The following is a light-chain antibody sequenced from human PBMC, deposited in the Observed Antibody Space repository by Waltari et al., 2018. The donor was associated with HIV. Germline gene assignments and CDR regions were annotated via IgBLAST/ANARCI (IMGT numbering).Light chain of an antibody. CDR2: SNN. J-gene: IGLJ2*01. CDR1: SSNIGSNT. V-gene: IGLV1-44*01. Sequence: QSVLTQPPSASGTPGQRVTISCSGSSSNIGSNTVNWYQQLPGTAPKLLIYSNNPPPSGVPDRFSGPKSCTSASLAISGLQSEDEADYYCAAWDDSLNGVVFGGGTKLTVL. CDR3: AAWDDSLNGVV.